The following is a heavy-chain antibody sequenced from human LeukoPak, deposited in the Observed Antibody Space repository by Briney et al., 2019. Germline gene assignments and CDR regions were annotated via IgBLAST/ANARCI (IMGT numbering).Heavy chain of an antibody. CDR3: AKDYYYGSGSYYLDAFDI. Sequence: GGSLRLSCAASGFTFSSYGMSWVRQAPGKGLEWVSAISGSGGSTYYADSVKGRFTISRDNSKNTLYLQMNSLRAEDTAVYYCAKDYYYGSGSYYLDAFDIWGQGTMVTVSS. CDR2: ISGSGGST. D-gene: IGHD3-10*01. V-gene: IGHV3-23*01. J-gene: IGHJ3*02. CDR1: GFTFSSYG.